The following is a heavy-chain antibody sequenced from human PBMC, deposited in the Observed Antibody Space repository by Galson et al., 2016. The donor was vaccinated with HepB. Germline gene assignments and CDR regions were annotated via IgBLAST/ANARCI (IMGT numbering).Heavy chain of an antibody. CDR2: IAARSDGS. Sequence: SLRLSCAASGFTFSRYWMNWVRQAPGKGLEWVSTIAARSDGSYYEDSVRGRFTISRDNSKNTLSLQMNNLGVEDTALYFCVRDNFADYWGQGTLVTVSS. J-gene: IGHJ4*02. D-gene: IGHD4-23*01. CDR1: GFTFSRYW. CDR3: VRDNFADY. V-gene: IGHV3-23*01.